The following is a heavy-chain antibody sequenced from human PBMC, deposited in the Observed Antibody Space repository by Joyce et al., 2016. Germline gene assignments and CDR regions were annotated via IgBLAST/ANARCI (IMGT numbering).Heavy chain of an antibody. Sequence: QVQLVESGGGVVQPGRSLSLSCAASGFTFSNYGMHWVRQAPGKGLEWVAVIANDGNKKYYADSVKGRFTISRDNSKNTLYLQMNSLRAEDTAVYYCAKRYDYVDYWGQGTLVTVSS. CDR3: AKRYDYVDY. CDR1: GFTFSNYG. D-gene: IGHD3-16*01. CDR2: IANDGNKK. V-gene: IGHV3-30*18. J-gene: IGHJ4*02.